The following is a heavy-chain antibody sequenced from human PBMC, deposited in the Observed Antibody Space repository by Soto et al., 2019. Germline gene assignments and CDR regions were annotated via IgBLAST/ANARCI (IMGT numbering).Heavy chain of an antibody. CDR2: ISYDGNKI. CDR1: GFTVTNYG. V-gene: IGHV3-30*18. CDR3: AKVGDVYNSFFDY. Sequence: PGGSLRLSCAASGFTVTNYGMHWVRQAPGQGLEWVAVISYDGNKIYYVDSVKGRFTISRDISKNTLYLQMNSLRAEDTAVYYCAKVGDVYNSFFDYWSQGALVTVSS. D-gene: IGHD1-1*01. J-gene: IGHJ4*02.